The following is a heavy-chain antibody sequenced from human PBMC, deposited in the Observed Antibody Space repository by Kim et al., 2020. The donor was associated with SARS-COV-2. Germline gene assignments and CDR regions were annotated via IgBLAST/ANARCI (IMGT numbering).Heavy chain of an antibody. CDR3: ARVRGRGSYSYFDY. J-gene: IGHJ4*02. V-gene: IGHV1-3*01. Sequence: SQKSRGRVTITRDTSASTADMERSSLRSEDTAVYYCARVRGRGSYSYFDYWGQGTLVTVSS. D-gene: IGHD1-26*01.